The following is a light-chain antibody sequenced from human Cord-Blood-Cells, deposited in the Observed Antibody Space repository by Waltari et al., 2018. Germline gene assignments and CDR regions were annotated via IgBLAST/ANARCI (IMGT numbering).Light chain of an antibody. CDR1: SSDVGSYNL. V-gene: IGLV2-23*01. CDR3: CSYAGSSSYV. Sequence: QSALTQPASVSGSPGQSITISCTGTSSDVGSYNLVSWYQQHPGKAPKLMIYEGSKRPSGVSNRFPGSTTGNTSSLTISGIQAEDEADYYCCSYAGSSSYVFGTGTKVTVL. CDR2: EGS. J-gene: IGLJ1*01.